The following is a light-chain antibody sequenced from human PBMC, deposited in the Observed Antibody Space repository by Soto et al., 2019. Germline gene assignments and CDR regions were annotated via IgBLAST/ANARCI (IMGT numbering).Light chain of an antibody. CDR2: DVS. CDR1: SSDVGGYNY. V-gene: IGLV2-14*03. J-gene: IGLJ2*01. Sequence: QSALTQPASVSGSPGQSITVSCTGTSSDVGGYNYVSWYQQHPGKAPKVMIYDVSKRPSGVSHRFSGSKSGNTASLTISGLQVADEADYYCSSYTSGSTRVVFGGGTKLTVL. CDR3: SSYTSGSTRVV.